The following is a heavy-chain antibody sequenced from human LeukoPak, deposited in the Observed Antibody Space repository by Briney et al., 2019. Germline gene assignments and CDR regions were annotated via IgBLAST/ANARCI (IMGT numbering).Heavy chain of an antibody. Sequence: ASVKVSCKASGYTFTGYYMHWVRQAPGQGREWMGWINPNSGGTNYAQKFQGRVTMTRDTSISTAYMELSRLRSDDTAVYYCARDEYCSGGSCYSWFDPWGQGTLVTVSS. D-gene: IGHD2-15*01. V-gene: IGHV1-2*02. CDR3: ARDEYCSGGSCYSWFDP. CDR2: INPNSGGT. J-gene: IGHJ5*02. CDR1: GYTFTGYY.